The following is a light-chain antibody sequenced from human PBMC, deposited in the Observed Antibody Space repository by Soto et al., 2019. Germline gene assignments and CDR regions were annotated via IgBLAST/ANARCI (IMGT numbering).Light chain of an antibody. V-gene: IGKV1-16*02. J-gene: IGKJ4*01. CDR1: QEISNH. CDR3: NQHHNVPVT. CDR2: DAS. Sequence: DIQMTQSPSSLSASVGDRVTITCRASQEISNHLAWFQQKPGKPPKSLIYDASSLQSGVPSKFRGSGTGTDFSLTISSLQPEDFATYYCNQHHNVPVTFGGGTKVELK.